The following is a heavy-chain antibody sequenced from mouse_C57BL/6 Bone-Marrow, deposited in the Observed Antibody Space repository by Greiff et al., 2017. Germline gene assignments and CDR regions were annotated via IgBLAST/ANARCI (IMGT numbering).Heavy chain of an antibody. Sequence: QVQLKESGPELVKPGASVKISCKASGYAFSSSWMNWVKQRPGKGLEWIGRIYPGDGDTNYNGKFKGKATLTADKSSSTAYMQLSSLTSEDSAVYCCARDHYGSSYRYFDYWGQGTTLTVSS. CDR3: ARDHYGSSYRYFDY. CDR1: GYAFSSSW. CDR2: IYPGDGDT. V-gene: IGHV1-82*01. J-gene: IGHJ2*01. D-gene: IGHD1-1*01.